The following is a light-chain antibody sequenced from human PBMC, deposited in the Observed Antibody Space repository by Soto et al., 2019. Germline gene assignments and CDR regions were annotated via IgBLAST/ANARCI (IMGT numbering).Light chain of an antibody. V-gene: IGLV4-69*01. CDR1: SGHSSYT. CDR3: QTWGTGFYV. Sequence: QLVLTQSPSASASLGASVTLTCTLSSGHSSYTIAWHQQQPEKGPPYLMKLNSDGSHSKGDGIPHRSSCSSSGAERYLTISFLQAEDEADYYWQTWGTGFYVFGTGTKLTVL. J-gene: IGLJ1*01. CDR2: LNSDGSH.